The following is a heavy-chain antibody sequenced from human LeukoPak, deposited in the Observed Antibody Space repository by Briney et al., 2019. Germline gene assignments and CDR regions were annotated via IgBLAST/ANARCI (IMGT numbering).Heavy chain of an antibody. Sequence: SETLSLTCTVPGGSISSYYWSWIPQRARKGGGWMVRIFASGSTNYNHSLKSRVTMSVDTSKNQFYLKLSSVTAADTAVYYCARAWGYYDSSGYQVNYFDYWGQGTLVTVSS. J-gene: IGHJ4*02. CDR3: ARAWGYYDSSGYQVNYFDY. D-gene: IGHD3-22*01. CDR1: GGSISSYY. CDR2: IFASGST. V-gene: IGHV4-4*07.